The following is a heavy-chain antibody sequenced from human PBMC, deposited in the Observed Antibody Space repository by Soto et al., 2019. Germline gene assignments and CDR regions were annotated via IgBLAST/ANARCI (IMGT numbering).Heavy chain of an antibody. CDR1: GGSISSGGYY. CDR2: IYYSGST. V-gene: IGHV4-31*03. CDR3: AAQMTTVRYYFDY. Sequence: SETLSLTCTVSGGSISSGGYYWSWIRQHPGKGLEWIGYIYYSGSTYYNPSLKSRVTISVDTSKNQFSLKLSSVTAADTAVYHCAAQMTTVRYYFDYWGQGTLVTVSS. J-gene: IGHJ4*02. D-gene: IGHD4-4*01.